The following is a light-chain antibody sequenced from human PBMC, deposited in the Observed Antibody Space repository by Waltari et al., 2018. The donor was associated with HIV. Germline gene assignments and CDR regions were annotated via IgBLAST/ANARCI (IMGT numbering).Light chain of an antibody. CDR1: SRDIGAYNP. J-gene: IGLJ3*02. CDR2: DVT. CDR3: SSYTASNTLWV. V-gene: IGLV2-14*03. Sequence: QSALTQPASVSGSRGQSLTMSCTGTSRDIGAYNPVSWFQQRPGKAPKLIIYDVTDRPSGVSKRFSGSKSGITASLTISGLQADDEGDYYCSSYTASNTLWVFGGGTKLTVL.